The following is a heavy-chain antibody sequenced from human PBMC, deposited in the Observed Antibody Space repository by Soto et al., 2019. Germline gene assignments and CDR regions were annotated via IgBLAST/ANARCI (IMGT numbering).Heavy chain of an antibody. CDR1: GYTFTRYA. CDR2: INTGDGNT. V-gene: IGHV1-3*04. CDR3: AREGTYYFDSSAYWPQRFQH. Sequence: ASVKVSCKASGYTFTRYAMHWVRQAPGQRLEWMGWINTGDGNTKYSQKFQGRVTITRDTSASTAYMELSSLRSEDTAVYYCAREGTYYFDSSAYWPQRFQHWGQGTLVTVSS. D-gene: IGHD3-22*01. J-gene: IGHJ1*01.